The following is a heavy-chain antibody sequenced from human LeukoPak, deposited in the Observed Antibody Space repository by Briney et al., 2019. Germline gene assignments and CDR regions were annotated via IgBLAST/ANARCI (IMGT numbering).Heavy chain of an antibody. V-gene: IGHV3-23*01. Sequence: ETLSLTCAVYGGSFSGYYWSWVRQAPGKGLEWVSSISGSGTSTYYADSVKGRFTISRDNSKNTLYLQMNSLRAEDTAVYYCANRGSSISLRWGQGTLVTVSS. CDR1: GGSFSGYY. D-gene: IGHD6-6*01. CDR2: ISGSGTST. CDR3: ANRGSSISLR. J-gene: IGHJ4*02.